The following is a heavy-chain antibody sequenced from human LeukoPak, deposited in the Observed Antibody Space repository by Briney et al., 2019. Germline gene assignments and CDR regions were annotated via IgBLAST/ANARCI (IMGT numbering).Heavy chain of an antibody. CDR3: ARGGFDWLFVDAFDI. CDR1: GFTFSSYA. D-gene: IGHD3-9*01. J-gene: IGHJ3*02. CDR2: ISYDGSNK. V-gene: IGHV3-30-3*01. Sequence: GGSLRLSCAASGFTFSSYAMHWVRQAPGKGLEWVAVISYDGSNKYYADSVKGRFTISRDNSKNTLYLQMNSLRAEDTAVYYCARGGFDWLFVDAFDIWGQGTMVTVSS.